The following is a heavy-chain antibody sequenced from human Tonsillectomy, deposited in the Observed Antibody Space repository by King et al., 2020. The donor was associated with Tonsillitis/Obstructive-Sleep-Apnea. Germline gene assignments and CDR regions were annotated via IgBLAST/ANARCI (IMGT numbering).Heavy chain of an antibody. CDR2: LRGGGGGP. J-gene: IGHJ4*02. V-gene: IGHV3-23*04. Sequence: VQLVESGGGWERPGGSRRLSCAASGFTFGSYARSWVRRAPGRGLDGVSALRGGGGGPYYADSVKGRFTISRDNSKNTLYLQMNSLRAEDTAVYYCAKQVAGTGGHFDYWGQGTLVTVSS. CDR1: GFTFGSYA. D-gene: IGHD6-19*01. CDR3: AKQVAGTGGHFDY.